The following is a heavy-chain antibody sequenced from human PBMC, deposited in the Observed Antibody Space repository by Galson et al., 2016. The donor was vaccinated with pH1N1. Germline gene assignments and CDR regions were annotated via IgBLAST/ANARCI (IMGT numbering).Heavy chain of an antibody. V-gene: IGHV5-51*03. CDR2: VNPGGSTI. J-gene: IGHJ3*02. CDR3: ARQYVFGDYRWNAFDI. D-gene: IGHD4-17*01. Sequence: QSGAEVKKPGESLKISCKASGYRFTSYWIAWVRQVPGKGLEWVGVVNPGGSTIRYGPPFQGQVTISNDKAINTAYLQWISLKASDTATYYCARQYVFGDYRWNAFDIWGQGTMVIVSS. CDR1: GYRFTSYW.